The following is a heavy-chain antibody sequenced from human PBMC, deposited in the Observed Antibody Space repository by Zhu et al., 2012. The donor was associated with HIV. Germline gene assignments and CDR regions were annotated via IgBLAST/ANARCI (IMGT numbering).Heavy chain of an antibody. Sequence: QVQLQESGPGLVKPSETLSLTCTVSGGSISSYYWSWIRQPPGKGLEWIGYIYTSGSTNYNPSLKSRVTISVDTSKNQFSLKLSSVTAADTAVYYCARDYGGHFDYWGQGTLVTVSS. CDR1: GGSISSYY. D-gene: IGHD4-23*01. V-gene: IGHV4-4*09. CDR3: ARDYGGHFDY. CDR2: IYTSGST. J-gene: IGHJ4*02.